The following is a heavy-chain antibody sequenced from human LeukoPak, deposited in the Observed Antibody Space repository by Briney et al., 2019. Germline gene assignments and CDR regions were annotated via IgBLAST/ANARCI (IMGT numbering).Heavy chain of an antibody. J-gene: IGHJ5*02. V-gene: IGHV1-69*13. Sequence: ASVKVSCKASGGTFSSYAISWVRQAPGQGLEWMGGIIPIFGTANYAQKFQGRVTITADESTSTAYMELSSLRSEDTAVYYCARELRGYSGYDLGGWFDPWGQGTLVTVSS. CDR1: GGTFSSYA. D-gene: IGHD5-12*01. CDR3: ARELRGYSGYDLGGWFDP. CDR2: IIPIFGTA.